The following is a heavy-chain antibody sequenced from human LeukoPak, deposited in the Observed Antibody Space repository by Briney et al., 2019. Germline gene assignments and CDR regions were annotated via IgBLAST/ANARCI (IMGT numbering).Heavy chain of an antibody. CDR2: INPNSGGT. CDR1: GYTFTGYY. D-gene: IGHD3-9*01. Sequence: ASVKVSCKASGYTFTGYYMHRVRQAPGQGLEWMGWINPNSGGTNYAQKFQGWVTMTRDTSISTAYMELSRLRSDDTAVYYCARTTLRYFDPLDYWGQGTLVTVSS. J-gene: IGHJ4*02. CDR3: ARTTLRYFDPLDY. V-gene: IGHV1-2*04.